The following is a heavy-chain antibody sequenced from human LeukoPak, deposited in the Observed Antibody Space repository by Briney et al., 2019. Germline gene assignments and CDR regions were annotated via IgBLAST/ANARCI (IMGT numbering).Heavy chain of an antibody. Sequence: PGGSLSLSCAASGFALSRYWMTWVRQAPGKGLDWVATINQDGGESYYVDSVKGRFTISRDNAKESLYLQMNSLRAEDTAVYYCARDEGTTGYDLLDYWGQGTLVTVSS. CDR1: GFALSRYW. V-gene: IGHV3-7*01. J-gene: IGHJ4*02. CDR3: ARDEGTTGYDLLDY. CDR2: INQDGGES. D-gene: IGHD5-12*01.